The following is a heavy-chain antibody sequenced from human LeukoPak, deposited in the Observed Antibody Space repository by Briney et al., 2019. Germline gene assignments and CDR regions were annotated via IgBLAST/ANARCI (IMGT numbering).Heavy chain of an antibody. CDR3: ARARGYRQYYYYYGMDV. J-gene: IGHJ6*02. V-gene: IGHV4-59*01. CDR2: IYYSGST. CDR1: GGSISSYY. D-gene: IGHD5-12*01. Sequence: SETLSLTCTVSGGSISSYYWSWIRQPPGKGLEWIGYIYYSGSTNYNPSLKSRVTISVGTSKNQFSLKLSSVTAADTAVYYCARARGYRQYYYYYGMDVWGQGTTVTVSS.